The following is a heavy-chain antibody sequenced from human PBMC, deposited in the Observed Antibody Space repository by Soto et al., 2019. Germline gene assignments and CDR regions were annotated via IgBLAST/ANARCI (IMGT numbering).Heavy chain of an antibody. V-gene: IGHV4-59*01. J-gene: IGHJ4*02. D-gene: IGHD3-22*01. CDR2: ICNSGST. CDR3: ESDREPYASNGLYFDY. Sequence: SGTLSLTCTVSGSSISSYDWSWIRQPPGKGLEWMGYICNSGSTNYNPSLKKRVAISLDTSKNPLSLQLNYVTGEDTDVSYCESDREPYASNGLYFDYWGQGTLVTVSS. CDR1: GSSISSYD.